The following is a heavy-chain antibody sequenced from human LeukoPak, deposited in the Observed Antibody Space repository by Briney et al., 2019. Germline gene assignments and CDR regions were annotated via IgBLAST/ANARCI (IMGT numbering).Heavy chain of an antibody. CDR3: ARRGSRYYYDSSGYYGDAFDI. CDR2: IFHSGST. V-gene: IGHV4-4*02. Sequence: SETLSLTCAVSGGAISSRNWWSWVRQPPGKGLEWIGEIFHSGSTNYNPSLKSRVTISVDKSKNQFSLKLSSVTAADTAVHYCARRGSRYYYDSSGYYGDAFDIWGQGTMVTVSS. D-gene: IGHD3-22*01. CDR1: GGAISSRNW. J-gene: IGHJ3*02.